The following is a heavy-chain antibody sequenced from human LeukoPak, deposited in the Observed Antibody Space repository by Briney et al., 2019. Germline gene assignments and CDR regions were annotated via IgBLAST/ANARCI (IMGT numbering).Heavy chain of an antibody. V-gene: IGHV4-39*07. J-gene: IGHJ4*02. D-gene: IGHD1-1*01. CDR2: IYYSGST. CDR1: GGSISSSSYY. CDR3: ARYQPMER. Sequence: PSETLSLTCTVSGGSISSSSYYWGWIRQSPGKGLEWIGRIYYSGSTYYNPSLKSRVTISVDTSKNQFSLKLSSVTAADTAVYYCARYQPMERWGQGTLVTVSS.